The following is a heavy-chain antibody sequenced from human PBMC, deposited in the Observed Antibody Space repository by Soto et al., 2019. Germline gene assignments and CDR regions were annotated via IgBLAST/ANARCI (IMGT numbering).Heavy chain of an antibody. J-gene: IGHJ5*02. CDR2: IYHSGST. D-gene: IGHD4-17*01. CDR3: ARVWTTVTNWFDP. Sequence: PSETLSLTCAVSGRSISSSNCWSWVRQPPGKGLEWIGEIYHSGSTNYNPSLKSRVTISVDKSKNQFSLKLSSVTAADTAVYYCARVWTTVTNWFDPWGQGTLVTVSS. V-gene: IGHV4-4*02. CDR1: GRSISSSNC.